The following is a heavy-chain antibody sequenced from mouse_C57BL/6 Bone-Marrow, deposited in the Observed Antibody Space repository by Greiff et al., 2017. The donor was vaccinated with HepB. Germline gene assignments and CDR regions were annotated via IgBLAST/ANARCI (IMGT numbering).Heavy chain of an antibody. V-gene: IGHV5-9-1*02. J-gene: IGHJ3*01. D-gene: IGHD2-4*01. CDR3: TRVDYDEKFAY. Sequence: EVKLMESGEGLVKPGGSLKLSCAASGFTFSSYAMSWVRQTPEKRLEWVAYISSGGDYIYYADTVKGRFTISRDNARSTLYLQMSSLKSEDTAMYYCTRVDYDEKFAYWGQGTLVTVSA. CDR1: GFTFSSYA. CDR2: ISSGGDYI.